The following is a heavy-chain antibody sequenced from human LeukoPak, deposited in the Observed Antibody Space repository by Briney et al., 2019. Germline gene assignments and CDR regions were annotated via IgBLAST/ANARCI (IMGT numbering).Heavy chain of an antibody. J-gene: IGHJ3*02. CDR1: GGSISSSSYY. D-gene: IGHD3-22*01. CDR2: IYYSGST. Sequence: PSETLSLTCTVSGGSISSSSYYWGWIRQPPGKGLEWIGSIYYSGSTYYNPSLKSRVTISVDTSKNQFSLKLSSVTAADTAVYYCARSHYYDSSGYYRDAFDIWGQGTMVTVSS. V-gene: IGHV4-39*07. CDR3: ARSHYYDSSGYYRDAFDI.